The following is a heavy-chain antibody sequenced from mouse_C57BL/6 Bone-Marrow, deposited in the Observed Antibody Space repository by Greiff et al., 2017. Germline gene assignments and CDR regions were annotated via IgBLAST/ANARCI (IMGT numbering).Heavy chain of an antibody. J-gene: IGHJ1*03. D-gene: IGHD1-1*01. CDR3: AYYYGSSGVYWYFDV. V-gene: IGHV1-64*01. CDR2: IHPNSGST. Sequence: QVQLQQPGAELVKPGASVKLSCKASGYTFTSYWMHWEKQRPGQGLEWIGMIHPNSGSTNYNEKFKSKATLTVDKSSSTAYMQLSSLTSEDSAVYYCAYYYGSSGVYWYFDVWGTGTTVTVSS. CDR1: GYTFTSYW.